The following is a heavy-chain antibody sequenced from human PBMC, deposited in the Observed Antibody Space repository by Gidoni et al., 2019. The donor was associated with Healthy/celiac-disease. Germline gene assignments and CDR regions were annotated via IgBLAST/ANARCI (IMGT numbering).Heavy chain of an antibody. J-gene: IGHJ3*02. CDR2: IYYSGST. V-gene: IGHV4-59*01. D-gene: IGHD1-7*01. CDR3: ARDLRRGRGELELEPQGDAFDI. CDR1: GGSISSYY. Sequence: QVQLQESGPGLVKPSETLSLTCTVSGGSISSYYWSWLRQPPGKGLEWIGYIYYSGSTNYNPSLKSRVTISVDTSKNQFSLKLSSVTAADTAVYYCARDLRRGRGELELEPQGDAFDIWGQGTMVTVSS.